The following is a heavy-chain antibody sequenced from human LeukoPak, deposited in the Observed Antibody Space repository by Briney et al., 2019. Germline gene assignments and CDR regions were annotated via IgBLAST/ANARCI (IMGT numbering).Heavy chain of an antibody. Sequence: VGSVKVSCKASGYTFTGYYMHWVRQAPGQGLEWMGRINPNSGGTNYAQKFQGRVTMTRDTSISTAYMELSRLRSDDTAVYYCARVEGHYDSSGYYYWGQGTLVTVSS. V-gene: IGHV1-2*06. CDR3: ARVEGHYDSSGYYY. CDR1: GYTFTGYY. D-gene: IGHD3-22*01. J-gene: IGHJ4*02. CDR2: INPNSGGT.